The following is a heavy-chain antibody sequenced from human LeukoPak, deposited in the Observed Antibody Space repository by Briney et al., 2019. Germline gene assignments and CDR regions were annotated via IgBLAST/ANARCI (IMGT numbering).Heavy chain of an antibody. V-gene: IGHV4-4*07. CDR3: ARGFTMVRGVYFDY. J-gene: IGHJ4*02. D-gene: IGHD3-10*01. Sequence: KSSETLSLTCTVSGGSISSYYWSWIRQPAGKGLEWIGRIYTSGSTNYNPSLKSRVTISVDTSKNQFSLKLSSVTAADTAVYYCARGFTMVRGVYFDYWGQGTLVTVSS. CDR2: IYTSGST. CDR1: GGSISSYY.